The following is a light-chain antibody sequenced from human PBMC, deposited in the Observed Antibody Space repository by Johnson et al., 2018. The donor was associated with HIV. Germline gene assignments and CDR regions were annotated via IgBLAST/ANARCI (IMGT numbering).Light chain of an antibody. V-gene: IGLV1-51*02. CDR3: GIWDSSLTPHYV. Sequence: QSVLTQPPSVSAAPGQRVTISCSGNNSNIGYNSVSWYQQVPGAAPKLLIYENNKRPSGIADRFSASKSGTSATLGITGLETGDEADYYCGIWDSSLTPHYVFGTGTTITVL. CDR1: NSNIGYNS. J-gene: IGLJ1*01. CDR2: ENN.